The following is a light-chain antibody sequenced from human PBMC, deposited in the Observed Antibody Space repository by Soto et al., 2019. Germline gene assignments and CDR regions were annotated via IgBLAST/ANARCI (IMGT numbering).Light chain of an antibody. CDR3: QQYYSLPPT. CDR1: QTISSW. J-gene: IGKJ1*01. V-gene: IGKV1-5*03. Sequence: DIQMTQSPSTLSASVRDRVTITCRASQTISSWLAWFQQRPGRAPKFLIYKASSLKNGVPLRFSGSGSGTDFTLTISCLQSEDFATYYCQQYYSLPPTLGQGTKV. CDR2: KAS.